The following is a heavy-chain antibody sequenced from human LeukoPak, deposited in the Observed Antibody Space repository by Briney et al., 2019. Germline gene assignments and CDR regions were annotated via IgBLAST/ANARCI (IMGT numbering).Heavy chain of an antibody. Sequence: GGSLRLSCAASGFTFSSYWMHWVRQAPGKGLVWVSRINSDGSSTSYADSVKGRFTISRDNAKNTLYLQMNSLRAEDTAVYYCAGGFDYDILTGYYNAFDYWGQGTLVTVSS. CDR3: AGGFDYDILTGYYNAFDY. V-gene: IGHV3-74*01. CDR1: GFTFSSYW. J-gene: IGHJ4*02. D-gene: IGHD3-9*01. CDR2: INSDGSST.